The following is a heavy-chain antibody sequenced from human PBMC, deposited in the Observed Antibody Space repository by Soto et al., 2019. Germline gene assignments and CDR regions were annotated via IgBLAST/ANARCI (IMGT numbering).Heavy chain of an antibody. V-gene: IGHV4-31*03. J-gene: IGHJ4*02. CDR3: AIEANLNAAAGVFAY. Sequence: QVQLQESGPGLVKPSQTLSLPCTVSGGSISSGGYYWSWIRQHPGKGLELIGYIYYRGSTNYNPSLKSRGTISVDTSKNQFTLKLSSVTAADTAVYYCAIEANLNAAAGVFAYWGQETMVTVSS. D-gene: IGHD6-13*01. CDR2: IYYRGST. CDR1: GGSISSGGYY.